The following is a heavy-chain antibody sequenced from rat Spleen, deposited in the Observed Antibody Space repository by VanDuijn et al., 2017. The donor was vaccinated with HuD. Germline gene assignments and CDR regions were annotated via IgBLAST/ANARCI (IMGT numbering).Heavy chain of an antibody. Sequence: EVQMVESGGGLVQPGRSLKLSCAASGFTFSDYAMAWVRQAPTKGLEWVASITTGGGNTYYSDSVKGRFTISRDNAQNTLYLQMSSLRSEDTATYYCTRGYAHYWGQGVMVTVSS. V-gene: IGHV5S13*01. CDR3: TRGYAHY. D-gene: IGHD1-12*03. J-gene: IGHJ2*01. CDR1: GFTFSDYA. CDR2: ITTGGGNT.